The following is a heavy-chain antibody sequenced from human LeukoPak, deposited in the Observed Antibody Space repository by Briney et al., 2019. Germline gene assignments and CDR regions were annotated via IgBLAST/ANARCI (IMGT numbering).Heavy chain of an antibody. J-gene: IGHJ4*02. D-gene: IGHD3-10*01. V-gene: IGHV3-23*01. Sequence: PGGSLRLSCAVSGITLSNYGMSWVRQAAGKGLEWVAGISDSGGSTNYADSVKGRFTISRDNPKNTLYLQMNSLRAEDTAVYFCAKRGVVIRFIWVGFHKAAYYFEAWGEGALVTVSS. CDR2: ISDSGGST. CDR1: GITLSNYG. CDR3: AKRGVVIRFIWVGFHKAAYYFEA.